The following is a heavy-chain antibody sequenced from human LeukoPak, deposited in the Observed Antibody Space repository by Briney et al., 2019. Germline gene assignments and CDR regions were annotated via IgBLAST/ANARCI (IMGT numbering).Heavy chain of an antibody. Sequence: SETLSLTCTVSGGSISSYYWNWIRQPPGKGLEWIGYIYYSGSTNYNPSLKSRVTISVDTSKNQFSLKLSSVTAADTAVYYCARVSEYCTNGVCYRDAFDIWGQGTMVTVSS. CDR2: IYYSGST. V-gene: IGHV4-59*01. CDR1: GGSISSYY. D-gene: IGHD2-8*01. J-gene: IGHJ3*02. CDR3: ARVSEYCTNGVCYRDAFDI.